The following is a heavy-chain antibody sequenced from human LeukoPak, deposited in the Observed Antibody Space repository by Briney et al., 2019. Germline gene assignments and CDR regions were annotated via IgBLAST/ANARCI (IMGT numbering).Heavy chain of an antibody. CDR2: ISGSGGST. Sequence: PGVSLRLSCAASGFTFSSYAMSWVRQAPGKGLEWVSAISGSGGSTYYADSVKGRFTIYRDNSKNTLYLQMNSLRAEDMAVYYCAKEGVAEPYFDYWGQGTLVTVSS. V-gene: IGHV3-23*01. CDR1: GFTFSSYA. J-gene: IGHJ4*02. CDR3: AKEGVAEPYFDY. D-gene: IGHD1-14*01.